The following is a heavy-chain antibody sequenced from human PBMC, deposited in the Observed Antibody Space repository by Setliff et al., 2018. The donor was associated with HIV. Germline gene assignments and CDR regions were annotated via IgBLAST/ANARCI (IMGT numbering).Heavy chain of an antibody. Sequence: ASVKVSCKVSGYTLTEVSIHWVRQAPGQGLEWMGWVSPYNENTNYAQKVQDRVTRTRNTSISTVYMELSSLRSEDTAVYYCARGLGSMARGRVPYYYYMDVWGKGTTVTVSS. CDR2: VSPYNENT. D-gene: IGHD3-10*01. CDR1: GYTLTEVS. CDR3: ARGLGSMARGRVPYYYYMDV. J-gene: IGHJ6*03. V-gene: IGHV1-8*01.